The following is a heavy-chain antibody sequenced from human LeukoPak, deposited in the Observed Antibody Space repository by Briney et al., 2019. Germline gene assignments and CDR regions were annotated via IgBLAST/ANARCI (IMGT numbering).Heavy chain of an antibody. J-gene: IGHJ4*02. CDR1: GFTFDDYT. V-gene: IGHV3-43*01. Sequence: GGSLRRSCAASGFTFDDYTMHWVRQAPGKGLEWVSLISWDGGSTYYADSVKGRFTISRDNSKNSLYLQMNSLRTEDTALYYCAKATSAEPFYFDYWGQGTLVTVSS. D-gene: IGHD4-11*01. CDR3: AKATSAEPFYFDY. CDR2: ISWDGGST.